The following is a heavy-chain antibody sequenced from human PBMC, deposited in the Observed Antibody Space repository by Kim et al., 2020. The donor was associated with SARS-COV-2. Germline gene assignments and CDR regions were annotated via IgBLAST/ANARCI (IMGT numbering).Heavy chain of an antibody. Sequence: GGSLRLSCAASGFTFSDYAMHWVRQAPGKGLEYVSAISSNGGSTYYANSVKGRFTISRDNSKNTLYLQMGSLRAEDMALYYCARDILTAYFTYYYYYGMDVWGQGTTVTVSS. V-gene: IGHV3-64*01. CDR3: ARDILTAYFTYYYYYGMDV. CDR2: ISSNGGST. J-gene: IGHJ6*02. CDR1: GFTFSDYA. D-gene: IGHD3-9*01.